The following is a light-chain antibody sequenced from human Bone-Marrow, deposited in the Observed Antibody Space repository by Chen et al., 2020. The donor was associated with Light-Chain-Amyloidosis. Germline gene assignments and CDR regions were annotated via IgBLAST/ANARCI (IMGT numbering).Light chain of an antibody. CDR2: DDS. J-gene: IGLJ3*02. CDR1: NIASTS. CDR3: QVWDRSSDRPV. Sequence: SYVLTQPSSVSVAPGQTATIACGGNNIASTSVHWYQQTPGQAPLLVVCDDSDRPSGIPERLSGSNSGNTATLTISRVEAGDEADYYCQVWDRSSDRPVFGGGTKLTVL. V-gene: IGLV3-21*02.